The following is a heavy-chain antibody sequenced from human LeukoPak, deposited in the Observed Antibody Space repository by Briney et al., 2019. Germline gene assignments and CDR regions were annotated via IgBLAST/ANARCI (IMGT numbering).Heavy chain of an antibody. CDR1: GGSISSYY. V-gene: IGHV4-4*07. D-gene: IGHD1-26*01. Sequence: SETLSLTCTVSGGSISSYYWDWIRQPAGKGREWIGRIYSFGSTYYNPSLRSRVTMSVDASKNRFSLSLTSVTAADTAVYYCARDSVGAIFDYWAQGTLVTVSS. J-gene: IGHJ4*02. CDR2: IYSFGST. CDR3: ARDSVGAIFDY.